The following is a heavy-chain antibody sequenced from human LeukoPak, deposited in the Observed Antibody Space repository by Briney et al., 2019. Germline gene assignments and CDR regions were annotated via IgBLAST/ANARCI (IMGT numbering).Heavy chain of an antibody. CDR1: GGSISGYF. D-gene: IGHD4-17*01. CDR3: ARYGMTSVTPWGFDY. J-gene: IGHJ4*02. V-gene: IGHV4-4*08. CDR2: IYSSGTT. Sequence: SETLSLTCTVSGGSISGYFWSWIRQPPGKGLEWIGYIYSSGTTTSNPSLRSRVTISVDSSKNQFSLRLTSVTAADRAVYYCARYGMTSVTPWGFDYWGQGTLVTVSS.